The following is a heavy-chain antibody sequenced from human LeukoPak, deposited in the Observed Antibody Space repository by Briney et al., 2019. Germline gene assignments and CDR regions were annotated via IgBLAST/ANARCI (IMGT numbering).Heavy chain of an antibody. D-gene: IGHD2-15*01. CDR2: IYYSGST. CDR3: ARSTQRYCSGGSCPDYFDY. Sequence: PSETLSLTCAVYGGSFSGYYWSWIRQPPGKGLEWIGYIYYSGSTNYNPSLKSRVTMSVDTSKNQFSLKLSSVTAADTAVYYCARSTQRYCSGGSCPDYFDYWGQGTLVTVSS. V-gene: IGHV4-59*12. CDR1: GGSFSGYY. J-gene: IGHJ4*02.